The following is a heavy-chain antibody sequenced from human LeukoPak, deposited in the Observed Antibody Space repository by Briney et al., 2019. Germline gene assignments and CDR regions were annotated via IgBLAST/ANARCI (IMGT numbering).Heavy chain of an antibody. CDR3: ARGLGSIGTVYNWFDP. Sequence: GESLKISCKGLGTTLPGTGFAWVGKFPGKALRGLGISYPGDSDTRYSPSFQGQVTISADKSISTAYLQWSSLKASDTAMYYCARGLGSIGTVYNWFDPWGQGTLVTVSS. J-gene: IGHJ5*02. V-gene: IGHV5-51*01. CDR2: SYPGDSDT. D-gene: IGHD3/OR15-3a*01. CDR1: GTTLPGTG.